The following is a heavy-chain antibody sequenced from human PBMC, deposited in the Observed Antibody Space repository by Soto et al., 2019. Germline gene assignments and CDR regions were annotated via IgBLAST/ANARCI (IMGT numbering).Heavy chain of an antibody. Sequence: PWGSLRLSCAASGFTFSRYGITWVCKAQGRGLEWVSASSENSGPTYYAGSVRGPFSISRDNSKNTLYLQMNSLRAEDTALYYCATYTVTRHFGGYYAMDVWGQGTTVTGSS. J-gene: IGHJ6*02. D-gene: IGHD4-17*01. CDR1: GFTFSRYG. V-gene: IGHV3-23*01. CDR3: ATYTVTRHFGGYYAMDV. CDR2: SSENSGPT.